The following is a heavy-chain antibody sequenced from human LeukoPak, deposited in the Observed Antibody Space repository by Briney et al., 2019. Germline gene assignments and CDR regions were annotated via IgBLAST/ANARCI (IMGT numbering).Heavy chain of an antibody. D-gene: IGHD1-1*01. CDR1: DDSITMYY. V-gene: IGHV4-59*01. Sequence: SETLSLPCSVSDDSITMYYWTWIRQPPGKGLEWIGYVDHTGSHNFNPSLNGRVSISRDTTKNLFSLRLRSVTAADTAVYFCARGRVSSSTWYSTYYYYFYMDVRGKGTTVTVSS. CDR2: VDHTGSH. CDR3: ARGRVSSSTWYSTYYYYFYMDV. J-gene: IGHJ6*03.